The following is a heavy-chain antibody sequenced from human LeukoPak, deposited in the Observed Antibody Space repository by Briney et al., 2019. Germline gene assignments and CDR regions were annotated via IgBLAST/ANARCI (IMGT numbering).Heavy chain of an antibody. V-gene: IGHV4-39*01. Sequence: SETLSLTCTVSGGSINRKTYYWAWIRQPPGKGLEWIGSIYFSGSTYYNSSLKSRVTISVDMSKNQLSLKLISVIAADTAVYYCARLPGHYDSSSYRAFDFWGQGTMVTVSS. CDR2: IYFSGST. J-gene: IGHJ3*01. CDR3: ARLPGHYDSSSYRAFDF. D-gene: IGHD3-22*01. CDR1: GGSINRKTYY.